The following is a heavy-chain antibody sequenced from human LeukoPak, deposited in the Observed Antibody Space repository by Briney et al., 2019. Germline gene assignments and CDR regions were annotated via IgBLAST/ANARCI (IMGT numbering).Heavy chain of an antibody. CDR3: AREGGPYRPLDY. CDR1: GGSFSGYD. J-gene: IGHJ4*02. CDR2: VNLQGST. V-gene: IGHV4-34*01. Sequence: SETLSLTCTVYGGSFSGYDWDWIRQPPGKGLEWIGEVNLQGSTNYNPSHKSRVAISVDKSENHISLKLTSVTAADTAVYYCAREGGPYRPLDYSGQGTLVTVAS.